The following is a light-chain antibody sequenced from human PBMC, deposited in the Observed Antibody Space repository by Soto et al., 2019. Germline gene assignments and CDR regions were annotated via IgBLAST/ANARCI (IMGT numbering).Light chain of an antibody. Sequence: DIQMTQSPSSLSASVGDRVTITCRTSQNIINFLNWYQHKPGKAPYLLIYAASTLQGGVPSRFSGSGSGTDFILTISSLQPEDFATYYCQQSYSAPWTFGQGTKVEIK. V-gene: IGKV1-39*01. CDR1: QNIINF. J-gene: IGKJ1*01. CDR3: QQSYSAPWT. CDR2: AAS.